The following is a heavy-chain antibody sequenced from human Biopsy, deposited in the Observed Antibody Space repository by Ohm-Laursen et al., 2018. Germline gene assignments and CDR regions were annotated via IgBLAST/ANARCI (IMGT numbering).Heavy chain of an antibody. D-gene: IGHD4/OR15-4a*01. Sequence: GSLRLSCAASGFTFSTYEMSWVRQAPGKGLAWVSYMSRSGDTIYYADSVKGRFTISRDNAKNSLYLQMNSLRADDTAVYYCARGANPFHYWGRGTLVTVSS. V-gene: IGHV3-48*03. CDR1: GFTFSTYE. J-gene: IGHJ4*02. CDR2: MSRSGDTI. CDR3: ARGANPFHY.